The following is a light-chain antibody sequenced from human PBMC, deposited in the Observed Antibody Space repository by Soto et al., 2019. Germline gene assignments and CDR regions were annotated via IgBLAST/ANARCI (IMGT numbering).Light chain of an antibody. CDR1: RSVINN. CDR2: GAS. J-gene: IGKJ5*01. CDR3: QQYNNWPIT. V-gene: IGKV3-15*01. Sequence: EIVLTQSPVTLSVSPWERATLSGMASRSVINNLAWYQQKPGQAPRLLMYGASTGATGFPARFSGSGSGTDFTLTISSLQSQDFAVYYCQQYNNWPITFGQGTRLEIK.